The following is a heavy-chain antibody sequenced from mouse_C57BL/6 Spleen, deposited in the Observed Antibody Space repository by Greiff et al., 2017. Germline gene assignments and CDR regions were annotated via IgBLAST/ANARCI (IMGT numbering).Heavy chain of an antibody. J-gene: IGHJ2*01. CDR3: TRDGGYSNYDY. D-gene: IGHD2-5*01. Sequence: EVQLQESGEGLVKPGGSLKLSCAASGFTFSSYAMSWVRQTPEKRLEWVAYISSGGDYIYYADTVKGRFTISRDNARNTLYLQMSSLKSEDTAMYYCTRDGGYSNYDYWGQGTTLTVSS. V-gene: IGHV5-9-1*02. CDR1: GFTFSSYA. CDR2: ISSGGDYI.